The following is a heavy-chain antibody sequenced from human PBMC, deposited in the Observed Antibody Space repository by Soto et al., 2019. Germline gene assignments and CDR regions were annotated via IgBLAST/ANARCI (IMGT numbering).Heavy chain of an antibody. Sequence: PSETLSLTCAVSGASITSGGFSWSWIRQPPGKGFEWIGDIYHRGSSYYNPSLKSRVTISVDRSKSHFSLRLSSVTAADTAVYYCARGVYYSASSGYYVFYFDYWGQGTLVTVSS. CDR1: GASITSGGFS. V-gene: IGHV4-30-2*01. CDR2: IYHRGSS. CDR3: ARGVYYSASSGYYVFYFDY. D-gene: IGHD3-22*01. J-gene: IGHJ4*02.